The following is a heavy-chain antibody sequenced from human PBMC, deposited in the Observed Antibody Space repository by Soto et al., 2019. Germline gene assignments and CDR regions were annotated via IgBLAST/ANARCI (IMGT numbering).Heavy chain of an antibody. CDR2: ISGGGSYI. CDR3: ARDSDCHSTSCFFPPHV. CDR1: GFTFSDEN. J-gene: IGHJ6*02. V-gene: IGHV3-21*06. D-gene: IGHD2-2*01. Sequence: GGSLRLSCSASGFTFSDENMSWVRQVPGKGLEWVSGISGGGSYIFYADSVQGRFSISRDNPKNPLFLEMNSLRVEDTAVYYCARDSDCHSTSCFFPPHVWGQGTTVTVSS.